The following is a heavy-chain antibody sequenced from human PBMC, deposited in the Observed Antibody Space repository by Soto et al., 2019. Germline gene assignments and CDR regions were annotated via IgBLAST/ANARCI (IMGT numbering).Heavy chain of an antibody. CDR1: GGSFSGYY. CDR3: ARGVVVRFYYYYGMDV. CDR2: INHSGST. V-gene: IGHV4-34*01. D-gene: IGHD2-2*01. Sequence: PSETLSLTCAVYGGSFSGYYWSWIRQPPGKGLEWIGEINHSGSTNYNPSLKSRVTISVDTSKNQFSLKLSSVTAADTAVYYCARGVVVRFYYYYGMDVWGQGTTVTVS. J-gene: IGHJ6*02.